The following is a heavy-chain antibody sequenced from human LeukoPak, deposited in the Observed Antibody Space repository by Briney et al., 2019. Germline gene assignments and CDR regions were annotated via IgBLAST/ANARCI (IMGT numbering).Heavy chain of an antibody. CDR3: ATAGAWVRGAIGLDDAFDI. CDR2: FDPEDGET. J-gene: IGHJ3*02. Sequence: ASVKVSCKVSGYTLTELSMHWVRQAPGKGLEWMGGFDPEDGETIYAQKFQGRVTMTEDTSTDTAYMELSSLRSEDTAVYYCATAGAWVRGAIGLDDAFDIWGQGTMVTVSS. V-gene: IGHV1-24*01. CDR1: GYTLTELS. D-gene: IGHD3-10*01.